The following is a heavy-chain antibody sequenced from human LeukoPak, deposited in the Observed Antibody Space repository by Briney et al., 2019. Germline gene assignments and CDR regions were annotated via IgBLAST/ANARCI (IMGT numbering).Heavy chain of an antibody. V-gene: IGHV3-20*04. CDR2: TNWNGGST. J-gene: IGHJ4*02. CDR3: ARGESYLDD. Sequence: PGGSLRLSCAASGFTLDDYGMSWVRQAQGKGLEWVSVTNWNGGSTGYACSGKGRFTISGDNAKNSLDLQMNSLRAEDTAFYYCARGESYLDDWGQGTLVTVSS. D-gene: IGHD1-26*01. CDR1: GFTLDDYG.